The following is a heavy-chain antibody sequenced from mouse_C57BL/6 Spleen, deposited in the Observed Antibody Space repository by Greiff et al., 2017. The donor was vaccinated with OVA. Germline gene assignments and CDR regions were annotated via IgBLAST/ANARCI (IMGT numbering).Heavy chain of an antibody. J-gene: IGHJ4*01. D-gene: IGHD2-5*01. CDR1: GYTFTSYW. V-gene: IGHV1-52*01. Sequence: QVQLKQPGAELVRPGSSVKLSCKASGYTFTSYWMHWVKQRPIQGLEWIGNIDPSDSETHYNQKFKDKATLTVDKSSSTAYMQLSSLTSEDSAVYYCARTYYSNSYYAMDYWGQGTSVTVSS. CDR3: ARTYYSNSYYAMDY. CDR2: IDPSDSET.